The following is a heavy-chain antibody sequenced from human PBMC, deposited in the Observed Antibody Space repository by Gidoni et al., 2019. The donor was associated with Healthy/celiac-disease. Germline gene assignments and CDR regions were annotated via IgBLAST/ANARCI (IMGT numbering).Heavy chain of an antibody. D-gene: IGHD2-15*01. Sequence: EVQLVESGGGLVQPGRSLRLSCAASGFTSADYAMHWVRQAPGKGLEWVSGISWNSGSIGYADSVKGRFTISRDNAKNSLYLQMNSLRAEDTALYYCAKDFVGSRSDDAFDIWGQGTMVTVSS. CDR1: GFTSADYA. CDR3: AKDFVGSRSDDAFDI. CDR2: ISWNSGSI. V-gene: IGHV3-9*02. J-gene: IGHJ3*02.